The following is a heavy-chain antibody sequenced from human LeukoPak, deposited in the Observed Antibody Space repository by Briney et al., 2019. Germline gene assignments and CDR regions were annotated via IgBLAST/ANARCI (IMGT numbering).Heavy chain of an antibody. CDR1: GYIFTSYF. Sequence: ASVTVSCKASGYIFTSYFMHWVRQAPGQGLEWMGLINPSGGSTRYAQKFQGRVTFTADESTSTAYMELSSLRSEDTAVYYCARDHYDSSGYGGLGYWGQGTLVTVSS. V-gene: IGHV1-46*01. CDR3: ARDHYDSSGYGGLGY. D-gene: IGHD3-22*01. J-gene: IGHJ4*02. CDR2: INPSGGST.